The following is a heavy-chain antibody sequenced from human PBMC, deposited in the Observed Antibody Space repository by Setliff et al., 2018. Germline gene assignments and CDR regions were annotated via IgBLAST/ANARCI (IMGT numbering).Heavy chain of an antibody. V-gene: IGHV4-39*07. D-gene: IGHD3-22*01. Sequence: PSETLSLTCNVSGGSVSSTSHYWGWIRQPPGKGMEWIGSVYYSGYTYYNPPLQSRVAISVDTSKNQFSLRLSSVIAADTAVYYCAKEGYYDHFGYYHYYFDFWGQGTLVTVSS. CDR1: GGSVSSTSHY. CDR3: AKEGYYDHFGYYHYYFDF. CDR2: VYYSGYT. J-gene: IGHJ4*02.